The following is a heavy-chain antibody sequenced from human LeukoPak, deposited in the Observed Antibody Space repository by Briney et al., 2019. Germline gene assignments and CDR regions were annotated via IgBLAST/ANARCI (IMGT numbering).Heavy chain of an antibody. V-gene: IGHV3-23*01. Sequence: PGGSLRLSCAASGFIFSSYAMSWVRQAPGKGLEWVAGISGSGDSTCYADSVKGRFTISRDNSENTLYLQMNSLRAEDTAIYYCAKRYSGSAYWGQGTLVTVSS. CDR3: AKRYSGSAY. D-gene: IGHD1-26*01. CDR1: GFIFSSYA. J-gene: IGHJ4*02. CDR2: ISGSGDST.